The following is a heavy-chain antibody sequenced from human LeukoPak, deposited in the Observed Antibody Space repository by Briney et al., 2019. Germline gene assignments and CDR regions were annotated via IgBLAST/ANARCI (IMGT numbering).Heavy chain of an antibody. V-gene: IGHV4-4*07. D-gene: IGHD6-19*01. CDR3: AINLSGWGYFDY. Sequence: PSQTLSLTCPLSCASISSYYSSWIRLSAGKGLEWIGRINTSGTSNYNPSLKSRVTMSVDTSRTYFSLNLSSLTAADTALYYCAINLSGWGYFDYWGQGTLVTVSS. CDR2: INTSGTS. CDR1: CASISSYY. J-gene: IGHJ4*02.